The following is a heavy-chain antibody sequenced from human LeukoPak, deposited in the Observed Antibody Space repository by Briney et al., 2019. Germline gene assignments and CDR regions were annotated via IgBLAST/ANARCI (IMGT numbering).Heavy chain of an antibody. CDR2: INPNSGGT. Sequence: ASVKVSCKASGYTFTGYYMHWVRQAPGQGLEWMGWINPNSGGTNYAQKFQGRVTMTRDTSISTAYTELRRLRSDDTAVYYCARAPITIFGVVIRYYFDYWGQGTLVTVSS. D-gene: IGHD3-3*01. CDR3: ARAPITIFGVVIRYYFDY. J-gene: IGHJ4*02. V-gene: IGHV1-2*02. CDR1: GYTFTGYY.